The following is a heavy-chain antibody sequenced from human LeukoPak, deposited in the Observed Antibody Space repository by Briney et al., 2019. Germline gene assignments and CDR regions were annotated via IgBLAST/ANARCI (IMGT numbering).Heavy chain of an antibody. J-gene: IGHJ3*02. CDR1: GGSISSGGYY. V-gene: IGHV4-31*03. CDR2: MYYSGST. D-gene: IGHD2-15*01. Sequence: PSQTLSLTCTVSGGSISSGGYYWSWIRQHPGKGLEWIGYMYYSGSTHYNPSLKSRVSISVDTSKNQFSLKLSSVTAADTAVYYCARGKYSPHAFDIWGQGTMVTVSS. CDR3: ARGKYSPHAFDI.